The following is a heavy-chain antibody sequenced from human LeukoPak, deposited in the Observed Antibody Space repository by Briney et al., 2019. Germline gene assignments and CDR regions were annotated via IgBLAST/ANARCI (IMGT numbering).Heavy chain of an antibody. CDR1: GGSIRNGDFY. D-gene: IGHD1-26*01. Sequence: SQTLSLTCTVSGGSIRNGDFYWSWIRQPPGKGLEWIGYTYYSGSTNYNPSLKSRVTISKDTSKNQFSLNLSSVTAADTAVYYSARETYSGTQRGFDYWGQGTLVTVSS. V-gene: IGHV4-30-4*01. CDR3: ARETYSGTQRGFDY. CDR2: TYYSGST. J-gene: IGHJ4*02.